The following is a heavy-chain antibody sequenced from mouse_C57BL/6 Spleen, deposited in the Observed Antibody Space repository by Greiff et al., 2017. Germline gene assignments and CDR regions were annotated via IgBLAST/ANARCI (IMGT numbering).Heavy chain of an antibody. CDR3: ARRYSGSSYWDFDV. J-gene: IGHJ1*03. V-gene: IGHV1-18*01. Sequence: VQLQQSGPELVKPGASVKIPCKASGYTFTDYNMDWVKQSHGKSLEWIGDINPNNGGTIYNQKFKGKATLTVDKSSSTAYMELRSLTSEDTAVYDCARRYSGSSYWDFDVWGTGTTVTVSS. CDR2: INPNNGGT. CDR1: GYTFTDYN. D-gene: IGHD1-1*01.